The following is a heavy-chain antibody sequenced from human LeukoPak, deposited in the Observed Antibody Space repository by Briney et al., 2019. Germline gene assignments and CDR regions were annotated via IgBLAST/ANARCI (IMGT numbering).Heavy chain of an antibody. J-gene: IGHJ1*01. CDR1: GIILSDNF. Sequence: PGGSLRLSCAASGIILSDNFMSWIRQAPGEGLEWVAYISSTGNTILYADSVRGRFTISRDIAKNSLDLEMNSLTAEDTALYYCARGRFQGYFRHWGQGTLVTVSS. CDR2: ISSTGNTI. CDR3: ARGRFQGYFRH. V-gene: IGHV3-11*01. D-gene: IGHD3-16*01.